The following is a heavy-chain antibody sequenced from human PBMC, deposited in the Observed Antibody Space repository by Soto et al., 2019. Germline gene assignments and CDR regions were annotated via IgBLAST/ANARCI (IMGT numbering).Heavy chain of an antibody. Sequence: QVRLQESGPGLVKASQTLSLTCSVSGSYITSGDYHWTWIRQAPGKGLEWIGYISHSETTYYSPALKNRIIISADCSMNQFSLRLNSVTAADTAVYFCAGFGVGDRDDKWGQGTLVTVSS. V-gene: IGHV4-30-4*01. CDR1: GSYITSGDYH. J-gene: IGHJ4*02. D-gene: IGHD2-8*01. CDR3: AGFGVGDRDDK. CDR2: ISHSETT.